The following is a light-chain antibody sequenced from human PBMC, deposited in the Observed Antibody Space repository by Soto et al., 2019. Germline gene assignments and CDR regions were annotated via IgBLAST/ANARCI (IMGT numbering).Light chain of an antibody. J-gene: IGLJ2*01. Sequence: QSVLTQPPSTSGTPGQRVTISCSGSSSNIGSNHVYWYQQFPGMAPKLLMYTSDQRPTGVPDRFSGSKSGTSASLAISGLRSDAEADYYCSARDDRLSGVVFGGGTKLTVL. V-gene: IGLV1-47*01. CDR3: SARDDRLSGVV. CDR2: TSD. CDR1: SSNIGSNH.